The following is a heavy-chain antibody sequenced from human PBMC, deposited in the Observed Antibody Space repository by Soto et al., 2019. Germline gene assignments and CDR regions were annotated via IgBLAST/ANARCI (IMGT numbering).Heavy chain of an antibody. CDR3: ARGEGSSSSLDY. CDR2: IWYDGSNK. CDR1: GFTFSSYG. D-gene: IGHD6-6*01. V-gene: IGHV3-33*01. Sequence: QVQLVESGGGVVQPGRSLRLSCAASGFTFSSYGMHWVRQAPGKGLEWVAVIWYDGSNKYYADSVKGRFTISRDNSKNTLYLQMNSLSAEDTAVYYCARGEGSSSSLDYWGQGTLVTVSS. J-gene: IGHJ4*02.